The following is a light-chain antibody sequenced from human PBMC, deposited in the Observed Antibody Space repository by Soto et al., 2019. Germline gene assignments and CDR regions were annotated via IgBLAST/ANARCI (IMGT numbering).Light chain of an antibody. Sequence: EMVSTQSPATLSVSPGERATLSCRASQSVSSNLAWYQQKPGQAPRLLIYGASTRATGIPARFSGSGSGTDFTLTISSLQAEDVAVYYCQQYYTIPLTVGGGTKGDIK. CDR3: QQYYTIPLT. J-gene: IGKJ4*01. CDR1: QSVSSN. V-gene: IGKV3-15*01. CDR2: GAS.